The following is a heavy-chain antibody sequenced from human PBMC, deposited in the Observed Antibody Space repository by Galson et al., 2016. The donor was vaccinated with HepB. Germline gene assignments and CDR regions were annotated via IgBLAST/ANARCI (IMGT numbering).Heavy chain of an antibody. V-gene: IGHV4-61*02. CDR2: IYTNGGP. D-gene: IGHD2-21*02. CDR3: ARTTISAHPYFDY. J-gene: IGHJ4*02. Sequence: TLSLTCTVSGVSISSVSYYWGWIRQPAGTGLEWIGRIYTNGGPNYNPSLKSRVTISIDSSENQFFLNLTSVTAADTAVYYCARTTISAHPYFDYWGQGTLVSVSS. CDR1: GVSISSVSYY.